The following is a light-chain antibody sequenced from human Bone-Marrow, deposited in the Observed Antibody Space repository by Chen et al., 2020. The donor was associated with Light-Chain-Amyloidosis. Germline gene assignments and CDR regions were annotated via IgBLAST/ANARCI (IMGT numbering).Light chain of an antibody. Sequence: SYALTQPSPVSVAPGQTAPIAGRGNNIGSTSLHWYQQTPGQPPLLVVYYDRARPSGCPERLSGANTANTTTLTISRVEAGDEADYYCQVWDRSSDRPVFGGGTKLTVL. V-gene: IGLV3-21*02. CDR3: QVWDRSSDRPV. CDR2: YDR. J-gene: IGLJ3*02. CDR1: NIGSTS.